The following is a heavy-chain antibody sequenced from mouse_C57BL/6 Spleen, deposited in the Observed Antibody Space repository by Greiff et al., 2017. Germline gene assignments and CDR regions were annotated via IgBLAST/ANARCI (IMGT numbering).Heavy chain of an antibody. J-gene: IGHJ3*01. V-gene: IGHV1-82*01. CDR2: IYPGDGDT. D-gene: IGHD2-3*01. Sequence: VQLPPSGPELVKPGASVKISCQASGYAFSRPRMNWVKQRPGKGLEWIGRIYPGDGDTNYNGKFKGQATLTADKSSSTADMQLSSLTSEDSAVYCCASLYDGYYGFAYWGQGTLVTVSA. CDR3: ASLYDGYYGFAY. CDR1: GYAFSRPR.